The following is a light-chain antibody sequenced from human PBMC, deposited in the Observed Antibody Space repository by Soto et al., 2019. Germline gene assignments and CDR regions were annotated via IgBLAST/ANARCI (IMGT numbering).Light chain of an antibody. Sequence: DIQMTQSPSSLSASVGDRVTISCRASQSVATFLNWYQHRPGKAPRLLIYVVSTLQSGVPSRFSGGGYVTDFTLTISSLQPEDFATYICQQSFGSPPTFGQGTKVEIK. CDR1: QSVATF. J-gene: IGKJ2*01. V-gene: IGKV1-39*01. CDR2: VVS. CDR3: QQSFGSPPT.